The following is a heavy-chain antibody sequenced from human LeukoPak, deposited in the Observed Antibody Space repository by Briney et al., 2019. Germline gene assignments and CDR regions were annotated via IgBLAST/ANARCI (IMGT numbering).Heavy chain of an antibody. CDR3: ARAGYCSGVSCYSAVPGKY. V-gene: IGHV4-38-2*02. CDR2: IYHSGST. D-gene: IGHD2-15*01. Sequence: SETLSLTCTISGYSITSGYYWAWIRQSPGKGLEWIGSIYHSGSTYYNPSLKSRVIILVDTSKNRFSLQLGSVTPTDTAVYYCARAGYCSGVSCYSAVPGKYWGQGALVTVSS. CDR1: GYSITSGYY. J-gene: IGHJ4*02.